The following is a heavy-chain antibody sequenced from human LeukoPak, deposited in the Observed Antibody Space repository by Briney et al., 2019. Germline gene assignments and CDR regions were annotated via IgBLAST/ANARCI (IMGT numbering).Heavy chain of an antibody. CDR1: GGSLSSYY. D-gene: IGHD6-13*01. J-gene: IGHJ3*02. V-gene: IGHV4-59*01. CDR3: AGGRGAAAENAFDI. Sequence: SETLSLTCTVSGGSLSSYYWSWIRQPPGKGLEWVGYIYYSGSTNYNPSLKSRVTISVDTSKTQFSLKLSSVTAADTAVYYCAGGRGAAAENAFDIWGQGTMVTVSS. CDR2: IYYSGST.